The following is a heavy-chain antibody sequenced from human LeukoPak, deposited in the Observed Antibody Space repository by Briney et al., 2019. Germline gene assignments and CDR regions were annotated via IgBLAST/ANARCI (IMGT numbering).Heavy chain of an antibody. Sequence: SETLSLTCAVYGGSFSGYYWSWIRQPPGKGLEWIGEINHSGSTNYNPSLKSRVTISVDTSKNQFSLKLSSVTAADTAVYYCARDMGSMVRGDYWGQGTLVTVSS. CDR1: GGSFSGYY. CDR2: INHSGST. D-gene: IGHD3-10*01. V-gene: IGHV4-34*01. CDR3: ARDMGSMVRGDY. J-gene: IGHJ4*02.